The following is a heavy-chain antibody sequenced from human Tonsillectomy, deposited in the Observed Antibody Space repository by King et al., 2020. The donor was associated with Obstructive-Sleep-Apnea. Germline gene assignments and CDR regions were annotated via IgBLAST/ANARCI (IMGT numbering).Heavy chain of an antibody. CDR2: LSYDGNKK. Sequence: QLVQSGGGVVQPGRSLRLSWAASGFTFINYGMLWVRQAPGNGVEGVAVLSYDGNKKYYSRSVKGRFTISRDHSKNTLYLQMNTMRAKDTAVYYCAKDGSRYYYDSSGYFDYWGQGTLVTVSS. J-gene: IGHJ4*02. CDR1: GFTFINYG. V-gene: IGHV3-30*18. CDR3: AKDGSRYYYDSSGYFDY. D-gene: IGHD3-22*01.